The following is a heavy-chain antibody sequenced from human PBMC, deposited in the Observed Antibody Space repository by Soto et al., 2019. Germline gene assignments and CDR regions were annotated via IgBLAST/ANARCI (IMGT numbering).Heavy chain of an antibody. J-gene: IGHJ4*02. Sequence: SQTLSLTCAISGDSVSTTSAAWGWIRQSPSRGLEWLGRTYYRFLWFNDYALSVKSRISVKADTSKNQFSLKLSSVTAADTAVYYCARSGIWFGRTDYWGQGTLATVSS. D-gene: IGHD3-10*01. CDR3: ARSGIWFGRTDY. CDR1: GDSVSTTSAA. V-gene: IGHV6-1*01. CDR2: TYYRFLWFN.